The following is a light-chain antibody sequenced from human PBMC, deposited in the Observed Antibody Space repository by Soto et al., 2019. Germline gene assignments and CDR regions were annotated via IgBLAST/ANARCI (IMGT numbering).Light chain of an antibody. CDR3: QLRTNWPL. CDR1: QSVSSY. J-gene: IGKJ1*01. CDR2: DAS. Sequence: EIVLTQSPATLSLSPGERATLSCRASQSVSSYLAWYQQKPGQPPRLLIFDASTRAAGIPARFSGSGSGTDFTLTISSLEPEDFAVYYCQLRTNWPLFGPGTKVDIK. V-gene: IGKV3-11*01.